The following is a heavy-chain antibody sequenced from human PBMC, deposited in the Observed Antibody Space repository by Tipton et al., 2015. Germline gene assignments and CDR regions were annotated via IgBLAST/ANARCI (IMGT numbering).Heavy chain of an antibody. J-gene: IGHJ4*02. CDR1: GYSFSNYW. Sequence: QLVQSGAEVRKPGESLKISCKGSGYSFSNYWIGWVRQMPGKGLEWMGIIYPDDSDTRYSPSFRGQVTISADRSINTAYLEWSSLKASDTAMYYCARLDSGSYGYWGQGTLVTVSS. D-gene: IGHD1-26*01. CDR3: ARLDSGSYGY. V-gene: IGHV5-51*01. CDR2: IYPDDSDT.